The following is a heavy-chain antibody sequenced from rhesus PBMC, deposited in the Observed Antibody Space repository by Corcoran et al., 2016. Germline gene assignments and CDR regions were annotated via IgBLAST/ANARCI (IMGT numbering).Heavy chain of an antibody. D-gene: IGHD6-25*01. Sequence: QLQLQESGPGLVKPSETLSLTCAVSGGSLRSNYWSWIIQPPGKGLEWIGSISGSGGSNDYNPSRKSRVTTSTDTSKNQFSLKLSSVTAADTVVDYCARRSGSWYFDYWGQGVLVTVSS. CDR1: GGSLRSNY. J-gene: IGHJ4*01. CDR3: ARRSGSWYFDY. CDR2: ISGSGGSN. V-gene: IGHV4-173*01.